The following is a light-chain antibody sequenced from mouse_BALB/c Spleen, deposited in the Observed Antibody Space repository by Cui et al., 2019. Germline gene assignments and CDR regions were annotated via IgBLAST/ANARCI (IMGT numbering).Light chain of an antibody. J-gene: IGKJ1*01. Sequence: QIVLSQSSAIMSASPGEKVNMTFSASSSVSYMYWYQHKPGSSPRLLNYDTSLLASGVPVRFSGIGSGTSYSLTISRMVAEDAATYYCHQWSSYPRTFGGGTKLEIK. CDR2: DTS. CDR1: SSVSY. V-gene: IGKV4-55*01. CDR3: HQWSSYPRT.